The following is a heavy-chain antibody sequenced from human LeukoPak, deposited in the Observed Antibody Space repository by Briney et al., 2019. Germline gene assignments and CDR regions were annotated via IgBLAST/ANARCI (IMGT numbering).Heavy chain of an antibody. Sequence: SLRLSCAAPGLTFHDYAMHWVRQAPGKGLEWVSGNSWHSGSIVYADSVKGRFTISRDNAKNSLYLQMNSLRAEDAGLYYCAKEAAGGSFDYWGQGALVAVSS. J-gene: IGHJ4*02. D-gene: IGHD3-16*01. CDR3: AKEAAGGSFDY. V-gene: IGHV3-9*01. CDR2: NSWHSGSI. CDR1: GLTFHDYA.